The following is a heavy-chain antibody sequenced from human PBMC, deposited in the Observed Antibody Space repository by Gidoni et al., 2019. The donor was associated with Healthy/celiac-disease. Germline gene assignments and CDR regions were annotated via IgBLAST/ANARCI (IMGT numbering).Heavy chain of an antibody. J-gene: IGHJ4*02. CDR3: AGDRGGGQILFDY. D-gene: IGHD3-10*01. V-gene: IGHV4-31*01. Sequence: QVQLQESGPGLVKPSQTLSLTCTLSGGSISSCGSRGSWFRQHPGKGLEGIGYIYYRVSTYDHPSLKSVVTISVATSKNHFSLRLSSVTAAEPALYCCAGDRGGGQILFDYWGQGTLVTVSS. CDR2: IYYRVST. CDR1: GGSISSCGSR.